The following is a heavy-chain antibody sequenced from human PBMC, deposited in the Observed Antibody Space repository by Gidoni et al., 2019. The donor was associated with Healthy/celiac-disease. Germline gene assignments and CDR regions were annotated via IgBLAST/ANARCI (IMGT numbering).Heavy chain of an antibody. V-gene: IGHV3-23*01. CDR2: ISGSGGST. J-gene: IGHJ4*02. CDR3: AKNVGEYDILTGYYGNFDY. D-gene: IGHD3-9*01. Sequence: EVQLLESGGGLVQPGGSLSLSCAASGFTFSSYAMSWVRQAPGKGLGWVSAISGSGGSTYYADSVKGRFTISRDNSKNTLYLQMNSLRAEDTAVYYCAKNVGEYDILTGYYGNFDYWGQGTLVTVSS. CDR1: GFTFSSYA.